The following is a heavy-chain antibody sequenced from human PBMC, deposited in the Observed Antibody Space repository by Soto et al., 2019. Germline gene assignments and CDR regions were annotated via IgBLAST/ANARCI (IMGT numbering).Heavy chain of an antibody. V-gene: IGHV4-30-2*01. CDR2: IYHSGST. Sequence: QLQLQESGSGLVKPSQTLSLTCAVSGGSISSGGYSWSWIRQPPGKGLEWLGYIYHSGSTYYNPSLKSRVTISVDRSKNQFSLKLSSVTAADTAVYYCARADYYDSSGYYDDAFDIWGQGTMVTVSS. D-gene: IGHD3-22*01. CDR1: GGSISSGGYS. CDR3: ARADYYDSSGYYDDAFDI. J-gene: IGHJ3*02.